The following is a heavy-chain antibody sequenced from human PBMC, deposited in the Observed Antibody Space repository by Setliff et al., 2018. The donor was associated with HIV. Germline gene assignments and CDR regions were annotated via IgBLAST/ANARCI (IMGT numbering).Heavy chain of an antibody. D-gene: IGHD6-19*01. V-gene: IGHV3-30*04. Sequence: GESLKISCAGSGFRFSESVMHWVRQAPGKGLEWVAVISFDGTGETYADSLEGRISISRDNSKNTLYLQMNSLRVEDTAVYYCAREAGSSGRAGYFDYWGQGTLVTVSS. CDR2: ISFDGTGE. J-gene: IGHJ4*02. CDR1: GFRFSESV. CDR3: AREAGSSGRAGYFDY.